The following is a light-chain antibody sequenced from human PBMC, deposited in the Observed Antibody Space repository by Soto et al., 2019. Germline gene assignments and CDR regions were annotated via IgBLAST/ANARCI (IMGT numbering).Light chain of an antibody. V-gene: IGKV3-20*01. CDR3: QQYGSSYT. J-gene: IGKJ2*01. CDR2: GAS. CDR1: QSVDRY. Sequence: EIVLTQSPGTLSLSPGERAILSCRASQSVDRYLAWYHQKPGQAPRLLIFGASTRATGIPDRFSGSGSGTDFTLTIKRLEPEDFAVYYGQQYGSSYTFGQGTKLEIK.